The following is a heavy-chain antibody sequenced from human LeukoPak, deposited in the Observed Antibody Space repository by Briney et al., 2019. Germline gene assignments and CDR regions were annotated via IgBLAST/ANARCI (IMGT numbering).Heavy chain of an antibody. V-gene: IGHV3-64*01. CDR1: GFTFSSYA. CDR2: ISSNGGST. J-gene: IGHJ6*03. CDR3: ARRPYYYYYMDV. Sequence: PGGSLRLSCAASGFTFSSYAMHWVRQAPGKGLEYVSAISSNGGSTYYANSVEGRFTISRNNSKNTLYLQMGSLRAEDMAVYYCARRPYYYYYMDVWGKGTTVTVSS.